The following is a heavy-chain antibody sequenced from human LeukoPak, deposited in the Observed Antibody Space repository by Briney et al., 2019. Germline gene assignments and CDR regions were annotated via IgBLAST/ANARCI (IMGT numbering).Heavy chain of an antibody. CDR1: GFTFSSYA. V-gene: IGHV3-23*01. CDR3: AKDIHYGSGSYNY. D-gene: IGHD3-10*01. J-gene: IGHJ4*02. CDR2: ISGSGGST. Sequence: PGGSLRLSCAASGFTFSSYAMSWVRQAPGKGLEWVSAISGSGGSTYYADSVKGRFTISRDNSRNTLYLQMNSLRAEDTAVYYCAKDIHYGSGSYNYWGQGTLVTVSS.